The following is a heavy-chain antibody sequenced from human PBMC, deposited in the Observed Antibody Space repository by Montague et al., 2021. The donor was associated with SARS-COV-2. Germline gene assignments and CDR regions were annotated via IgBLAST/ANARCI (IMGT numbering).Heavy chain of an antibody. CDR2: IYSGGST. CDR1: GFTVSSNY. V-gene: IGHV3-66*01. Sequence: SLRLSCAASGFTVSSNYMSWVRQAPGKGLEWVSVIYSGGSTYYADSVKGRFTISRDNSKNTLYLQMNSLRAEDTAVYYCARGGLGMVRGVTYYYGMDVWGQGTTVTVSS. D-gene: IGHD3-10*01. CDR3: ARGGLGMVRGVTYYYGMDV. J-gene: IGHJ6*02.